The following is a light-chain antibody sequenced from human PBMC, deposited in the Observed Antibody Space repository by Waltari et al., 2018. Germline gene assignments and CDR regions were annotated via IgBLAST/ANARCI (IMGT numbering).Light chain of an antibody. CDR2: LNTDGSP. Sequence: QLVLTQSPSASASLGASVKLTCTLSSGHSNNAVAWHQQQPDKGHRHLMKLNTDGSPIRGDGIPDRFSGSSSGAERFLIISSLQFDDEADYYCQTWGSGIWVFGGGTRLTVL. CDR3: QTWGSGIWV. V-gene: IGLV4-69*01. J-gene: IGLJ3*02. CDR1: SGHSNNA.